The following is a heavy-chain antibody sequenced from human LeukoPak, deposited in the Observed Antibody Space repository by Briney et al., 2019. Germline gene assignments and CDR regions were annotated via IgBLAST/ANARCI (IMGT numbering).Heavy chain of an antibody. CDR1: GGSIASYY. Sequence: KPSETLSLTCTVSGGSIASYYWSWIRQPPGKGLEWIGCIYYSGSTNYKPSLKSRVTILVDTSKNQFSLKLTSVTAADTAVYYCARDGFCSRASCFDYWGQGTLVTVSS. J-gene: IGHJ4*02. V-gene: IGHV4-59*01. D-gene: IGHD2-2*01. CDR2: IYYSGST. CDR3: ARDGFCSRASCFDY.